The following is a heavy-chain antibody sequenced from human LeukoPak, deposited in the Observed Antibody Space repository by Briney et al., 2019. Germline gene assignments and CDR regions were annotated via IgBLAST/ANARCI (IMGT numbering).Heavy chain of an antibody. D-gene: IGHD6-13*01. CDR3: AKKTPGIHPFDS. CDR1: GFTFRTSA. J-gene: IGHJ4*02. V-gene: IGHV3-23*01. CDR2: VGTDSDT. Sequence: GGSLRLSCAASGFTFRTSAFSWVRQSPGRGLEWVSTVGTDSDTYYADSVKGRFTVSRDNSKNTVYLQMTGLRADDTDVYYCAKKTPGIHPFDSWGQGTLVTVSP.